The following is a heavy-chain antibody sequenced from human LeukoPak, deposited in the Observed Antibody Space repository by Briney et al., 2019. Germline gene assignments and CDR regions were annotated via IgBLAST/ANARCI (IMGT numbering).Heavy chain of an antibody. CDR3: GASRQYVGAFDL. CDR1: GFTFSSYE. Sequence: PGGSLRLSCAASGFTFSSYELYWVRQAPGKGLEWISYISSSSTIIKYADSVRGRFTISRDDARESLYLQMSSLRADDTAIYYCGASRQYVGAFDLWGQGTLVTVSS. J-gene: IGHJ3*01. D-gene: IGHD3-16*01. CDR2: ISSSSTII. V-gene: IGHV3-48*03.